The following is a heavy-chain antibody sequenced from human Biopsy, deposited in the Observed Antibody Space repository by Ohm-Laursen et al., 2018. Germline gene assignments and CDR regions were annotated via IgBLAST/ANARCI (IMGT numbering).Heavy chain of an antibody. V-gene: IGHV1-8*02. CDR2: MIPSSGKT. CDR3: ARGYSRRVSIFEASIYWFDT. J-gene: IGHJ5*02. Sequence: ASVKVSCKASGYTFTGQYLHWVRQARGQGLEWMGWMIPSSGKTGYAQRFQGRVTLTMNTSISTAYMELSGLRSEDTAVYFCARGYSRRVSIFEASIYWFDTWGQGTPVTVSS. CDR1: GYTFTGQY. D-gene: IGHD6-6*01.